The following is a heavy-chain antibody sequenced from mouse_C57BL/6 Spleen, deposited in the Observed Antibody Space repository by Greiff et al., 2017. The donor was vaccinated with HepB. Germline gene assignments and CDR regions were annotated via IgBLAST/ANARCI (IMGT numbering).Heavy chain of an antibody. CDR2: IYPRSGNT. Sequence: QVQLKESGAELARPGASVKLSCKASGYTFTSYGISWVKQRTGQGLEWIGEIYPRSGNTYYNEKFKGKATLTADKSSSTAYMELRSLTSEDSAVYFCASLGKGYWGQGTTLTVSS. J-gene: IGHJ2*01. CDR3: ASLGKGY. V-gene: IGHV1-81*01. D-gene: IGHD4-1*01. CDR1: GYTFTSYG.